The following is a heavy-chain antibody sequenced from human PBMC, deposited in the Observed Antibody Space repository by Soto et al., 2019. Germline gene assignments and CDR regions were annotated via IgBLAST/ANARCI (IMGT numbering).Heavy chain of an antibody. J-gene: IGHJ5*02. V-gene: IGHV4-59*01. Sequence: SETLSLTCTVSGGSISSYYWSWIRQPPGKGLEWIGYIYYSGSTNYNPSLKSRVTISVDTSKNQFSLRLSSVTAADTAVYYCAREGCSGGSCYRGNWFDPWGQGTLVTVSS. CDR1: GGSISSYY. CDR3: AREGCSGGSCYRGNWFDP. D-gene: IGHD2-15*01. CDR2: IYYSGST.